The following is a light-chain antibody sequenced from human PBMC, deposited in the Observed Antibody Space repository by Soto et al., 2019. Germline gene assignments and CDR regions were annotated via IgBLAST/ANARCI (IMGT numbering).Light chain of an antibody. CDR3: QQSNRPPLT. V-gene: IGKV1-39*01. Sequence: DIKMTQSPSSLSASVGDRVTITCRASQSISTHLNWYQQKPGKAPKLLIYVASSLQSGVPSRFSGSGYGTDFTLTISRLQPEDFATYYCQQSNRPPLTFGGGTKVDIK. CDR2: VAS. CDR1: QSISTH. J-gene: IGKJ4*01.